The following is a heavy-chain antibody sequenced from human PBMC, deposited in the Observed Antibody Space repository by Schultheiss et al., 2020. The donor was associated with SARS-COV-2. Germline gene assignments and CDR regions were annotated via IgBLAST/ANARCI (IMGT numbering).Heavy chain of an antibody. CDR2: ISYDGSNK. D-gene: IGHD6-13*01. J-gene: IGHJ6*03. V-gene: IGHV3-30*18. CDR3: AKEGAAAHYYYYYMDV. Sequence: GGSLRLSCAASGFTFSSYGMHWVRQAPGKGLEWVAVISYDGSNKYYADSVKGRFTISRDNSKNTLYLQMNSLRAEDTAVYYCAKEGAAAHYYYYYMDVWGKGTTVTVSS. CDR1: GFTFSSYG.